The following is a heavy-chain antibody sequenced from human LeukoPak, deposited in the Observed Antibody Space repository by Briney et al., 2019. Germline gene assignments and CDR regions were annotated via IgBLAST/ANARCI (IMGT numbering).Heavy chain of an antibody. CDR1: GYSFTTYW. D-gene: IGHD1-26*01. Sequence: GESLKISCKGSGYSFTTYWIGWVRQMPGKGLEWMGIIYPGDSDTKYSPSFQGQVTISADKSISTAYLQWSSLKASDTAMYCCAIRYSGSYSDYWGQGTLVTVSS. CDR2: IYPGDSDT. CDR3: AIRYSGSYSDY. J-gene: IGHJ4*02. V-gene: IGHV5-51*01.